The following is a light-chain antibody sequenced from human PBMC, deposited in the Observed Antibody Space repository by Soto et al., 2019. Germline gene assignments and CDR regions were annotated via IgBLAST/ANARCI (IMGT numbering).Light chain of an antibody. CDR2: GAS. Sequence: DIQMTQSPSSLSASVGDRVTITCLASQGISNYLAWYQQKPGKVPKFLIYGASTFQSGVPSRFSGSGSGTDFTLTITSLQPEDVATYYCQKYSSVPFTFGPGTKVDFK. J-gene: IGKJ3*01. V-gene: IGKV1-27*01. CDR1: QGISNY. CDR3: QKYSSVPFT.